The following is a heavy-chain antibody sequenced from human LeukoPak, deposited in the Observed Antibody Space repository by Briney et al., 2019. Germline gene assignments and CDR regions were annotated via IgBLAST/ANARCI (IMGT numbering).Heavy chain of an antibody. J-gene: IGHJ5*02. Sequence: PSETLSLTCAVYGGSFSGYYWSWIRQPLGKGLEWIGYIYHTGSTYYNPSLKSRVTISVDTSKNQFSLRLSSVTAADTAVYYCARLQYCSGTSCYWFDPWGQGTLVTVSS. V-gene: IGHV4-34*01. D-gene: IGHD2-2*01. CDR2: IYHTGST. CDR1: GGSFSGYY. CDR3: ARLQYCSGTSCYWFDP.